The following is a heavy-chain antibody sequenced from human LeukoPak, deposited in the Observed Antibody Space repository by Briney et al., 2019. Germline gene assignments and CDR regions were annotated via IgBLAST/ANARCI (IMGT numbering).Heavy chain of an antibody. Sequence: GGSLRLSCTPSGFTFSTYWMHWVRQASGKGLMWVSRVNGDGSSTVYADSVKGRFTISRDNAKNTLYLQMNSLRAEDTAVYYCTRDLSPAHFWGQGTLVTVSS. CDR3: TRDLSPAHF. D-gene: IGHD2/OR15-2a*01. V-gene: IGHV3-74*01. CDR1: GFTFSTYW. J-gene: IGHJ4*02. CDR2: VNGDGSST.